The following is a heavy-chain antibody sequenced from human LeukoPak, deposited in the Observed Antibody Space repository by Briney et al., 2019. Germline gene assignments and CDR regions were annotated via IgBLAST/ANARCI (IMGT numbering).Heavy chain of an antibody. CDR2: IQAKAYGGAT. V-gene: IGHV3-49*04. J-gene: IGHJ4*02. D-gene: IGHD2-2*01. Sequence: GRCLRLSCSTSGFTFGDYAMSWVRQAPGKGLEWVGFIQAKAYGGATKYAASVNGRFSISRDDSQSIANLQMNDLKTEDTAVYYCTRAPHPRCSSSGCYLDYWGQGTLVTVSS. CDR1: GFTFGDYA. CDR3: TRAPHPRCSSSGCYLDY.